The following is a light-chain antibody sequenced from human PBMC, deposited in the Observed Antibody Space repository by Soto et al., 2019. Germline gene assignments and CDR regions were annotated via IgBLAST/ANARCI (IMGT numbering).Light chain of an antibody. CDR3: QQYVSSPLT. CDR1: QSVSSSY. V-gene: IGKV3-20*01. J-gene: IGKJ4*01. Sequence: EIVLTQSPGTLSLSPAERATLSCRASQSVSSSYLAWYQQKPGQAPRLLIYGASSRATGIPDRFSGSGSGTDFTLTISRLEPEDFAVYYSQQYVSSPLTFGGGTKVEIK. CDR2: GAS.